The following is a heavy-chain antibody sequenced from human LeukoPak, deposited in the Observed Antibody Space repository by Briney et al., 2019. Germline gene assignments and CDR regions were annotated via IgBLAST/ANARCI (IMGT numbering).Heavy chain of an antibody. D-gene: IGHD2-15*01. CDR1: GGTFSSYA. CDR3: ASQYCSGGSCYPYYFDY. V-gene: IGHV1-69*04. J-gene: IGHJ4*02. Sequence: ASVKVSFKASGGTFSSYAISWVRQAPGQGLEWMGRIIPILGIANYAQKFQGRVTITADKSTSTAYMELSSLRSEDTAVYYCASQYCSGGSCYPYYFDYWGQGTLVTVSS. CDR2: IIPILGIA.